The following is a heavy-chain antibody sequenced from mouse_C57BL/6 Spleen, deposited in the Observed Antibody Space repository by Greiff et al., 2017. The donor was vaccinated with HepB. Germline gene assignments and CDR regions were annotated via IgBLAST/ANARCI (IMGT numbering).Heavy chain of an antibody. V-gene: IGHV1-50*01. Sequence: QVQLKQPGAELVKPGASVKLSCKASGYTFTSYWMQWVKQRPGQGLEWIGEIDPSDSYTNYNQKFKGKATLTVDTSSSTAYMQLSSLTSEDSAVYYCARRWSGWYFDVWGTGTTVTVSS. CDR2: IDPSDSYT. D-gene: IGHD2-3*01. CDR1: GYTFTSYW. CDR3: ARRWSGWYFDV. J-gene: IGHJ1*03.